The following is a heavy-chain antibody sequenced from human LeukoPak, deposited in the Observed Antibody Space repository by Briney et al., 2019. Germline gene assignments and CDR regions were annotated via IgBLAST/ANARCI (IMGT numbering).Heavy chain of an antibody. D-gene: IGHD3-10*01. V-gene: IGHV5-51*01. CDR3: ARTDGAYFDY. CDR2: IYPGDSDT. CDR1: GYNFTSYW. J-gene: IGHJ4*02. Sequence: GASLQISFKGSGYNFTSYWIGWVRQLPGRGLEWLGIIYPGDSDTRYSPSFQGQVTMSADRSINTAYLQWSSLKVSDPAMYYCARTDGAYFDYWGQGTLVTVSS.